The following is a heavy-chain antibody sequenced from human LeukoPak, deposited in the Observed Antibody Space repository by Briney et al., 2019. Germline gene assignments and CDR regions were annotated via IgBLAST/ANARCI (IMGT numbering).Heavy chain of an antibody. D-gene: IGHD4-23*01. CDR2: IYYSGSA. Sequence: SETLSLTCTVSGGPISSYQWSWIRQPPGKGLEWIGNIYYSGSANYNPSLQSRVIISVDTSKNQFSLKLSPVTAADTAVYYCARVGVDDSGNIIKYFFDYWGQGTLVTVSS. CDR3: ARVGVDDSGNIIKYFFDY. J-gene: IGHJ4*02. CDR1: GGPISSYQ. V-gene: IGHV4-59*01.